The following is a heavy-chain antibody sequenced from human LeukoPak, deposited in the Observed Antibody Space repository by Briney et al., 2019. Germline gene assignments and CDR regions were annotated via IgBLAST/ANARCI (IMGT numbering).Heavy chain of an antibody. CDR2: IYTSGST. CDR3: ARRGYCGGDCYFYY. Sequence: SQTLSLTCTVSGGSISSGSYYWSWIRQPAGKGLEWIGRIYTSGSTNYNPSLKSRVTISVDTSKNQFSLKLSSVTAADTAVYYCARRGYCGGDCYFYYWGQGTLVTVSS. V-gene: IGHV4-61*02. J-gene: IGHJ4*02. D-gene: IGHD2-21*02. CDR1: GGSISSGSYY.